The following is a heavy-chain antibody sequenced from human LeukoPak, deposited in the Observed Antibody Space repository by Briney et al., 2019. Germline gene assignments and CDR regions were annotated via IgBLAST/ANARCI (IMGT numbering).Heavy chain of an antibody. CDR2: ISYDGSNK. J-gene: IGHJ4*02. CDR3: AKEASTAYYDFWSGQWYFDY. Sequence: GGSLRLSCAASGFTFSSYAMHWVRQAPGKGLEWVAVISYDGSNKYYADSVKGRFTISRDNSKNTVYLQMNSLRAEDTAVYYCAKEASTAYYDFWSGQWYFDYWGQGTLVTVSS. V-gene: IGHV3-30*04. CDR1: GFTFSSYA. D-gene: IGHD3-3*01.